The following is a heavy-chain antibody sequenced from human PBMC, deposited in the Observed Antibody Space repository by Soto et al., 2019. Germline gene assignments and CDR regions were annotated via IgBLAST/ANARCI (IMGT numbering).Heavy chain of an antibody. D-gene: IGHD4-4*01. CDR1: GYTFTGYG. CDR3: ARDGLSSYSNYVVYYGMDV. CDR2: ISAYNGNT. Sequence: QVQLVQSGAEVKKPGASVKVSCKASGYTFTGYGISWVRQAPGQGLEWMGWISAYNGNTNYAQKLQGRVTMTTDTSTSTAYMELRSLRSDDTAVYYCARDGLSSYSNYVVYYGMDVWGQGTTVTVSS. J-gene: IGHJ6*02. V-gene: IGHV1-18*04.